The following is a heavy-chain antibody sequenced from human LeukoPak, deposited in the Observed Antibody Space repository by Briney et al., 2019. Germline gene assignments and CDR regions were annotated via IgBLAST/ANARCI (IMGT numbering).Heavy chain of an antibody. CDR1: GFTFSSYS. CDR2: ISSSSSYI. J-gene: IGHJ3*02. D-gene: IGHD3-10*01. Sequence: GGSLRLSCAASGFTFSSYSMNWVRQAPGKGLEWVSSISSSSSYIYYADSVKGRFTISRDNAKNSLYLQMNSLRAEDTAVYYCARDPIMVRGVKPPDAFDIWGQGTMVTVSS. V-gene: IGHV3-21*01. CDR3: ARDPIMVRGVKPPDAFDI.